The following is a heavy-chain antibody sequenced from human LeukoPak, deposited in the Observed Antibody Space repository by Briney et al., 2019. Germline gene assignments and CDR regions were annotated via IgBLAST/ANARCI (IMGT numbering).Heavy chain of an antibody. CDR3: ARDVKSSGYGDWFDP. CDR2: IYHSGST. D-gene: IGHD3-22*01. J-gene: IGHJ5*02. CDR1: GGSISSSTW. V-gene: IGHV4-4*02. Sequence: SGTLSLTCAVSGGSISSSTWWSWVRQPPGKGLEWIGEIYHSGSTNYNPSLKSRVTISVDTSKNQFPLKLSSVTAADTAVYYCARDVKSSGYGDWFDPWGQGTLVTVSS.